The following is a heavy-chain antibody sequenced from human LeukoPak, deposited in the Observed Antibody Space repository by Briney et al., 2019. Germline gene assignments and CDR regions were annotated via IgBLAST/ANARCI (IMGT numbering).Heavy chain of an antibody. CDR3: ERVGVGSGYSYYFDY. CDR1: GYSISSGYY. V-gene: IGHV4-38-2*02. CDR2: IYHSGST. J-gene: IGHJ4*02. Sequence: PSETLSLTCTVSGYSISSGYYWGWIRQPPGKGLEWIGSIYHSGSTYYNPSLKSRVTISVDTSKNQFSLKLSSVTAADTAVYYCERVGVGSGYSYYFDYWGQGTLVTVSS. D-gene: IGHD3-22*01.